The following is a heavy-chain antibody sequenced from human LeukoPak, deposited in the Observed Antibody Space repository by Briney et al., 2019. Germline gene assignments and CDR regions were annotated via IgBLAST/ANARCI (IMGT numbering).Heavy chain of an antibody. V-gene: IGHV4-34*01. Sequence: SETLSLTCAVYGGSFSGYYWSWIRQPPGKGLEWIGEINHSGSTNYNPSLKSRVTISVDTSKNQFSLKLSSVTAADTAVYYCARLADIVATTYYYYYMDVWGKGTTVTVSS. D-gene: IGHD5-12*01. J-gene: IGHJ6*03. CDR1: GGSFSGYY. CDR2: INHSGST. CDR3: ARLADIVATTYYYYYMDV.